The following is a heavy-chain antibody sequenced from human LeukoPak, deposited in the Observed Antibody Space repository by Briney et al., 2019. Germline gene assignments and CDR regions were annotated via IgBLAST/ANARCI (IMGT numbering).Heavy chain of an antibody. V-gene: IGHV1-69*06. J-gene: IGHJ5*02. D-gene: IGHD4-17*01. CDR3: ARDGRRRLDYGDSENWFDP. Sequence: SVTVSCQASGGTFSSYAISWVRQAPGQGLEWMGGINPIFGTANYPQKFQGRVTIHAHKSKNTAYMELNSLRSEDTAVYYCARDGRRRLDYGDSENWFDPGGQGTLVTFSS. CDR1: GGTFSSYA. CDR2: INPIFGTA.